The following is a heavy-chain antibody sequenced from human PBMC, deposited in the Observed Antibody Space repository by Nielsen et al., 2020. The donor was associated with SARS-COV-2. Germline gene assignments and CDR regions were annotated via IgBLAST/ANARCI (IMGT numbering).Heavy chain of an antibody. J-gene: IGHJ3*01. D-gene: IGHD3-10*01. CDR3: AKDGVVRGDALDL. CDR1: GFTFNIYA. CDR2: VRASGGST. Sequence: GESLKISCAASGFTFNIYAMAWVRRAPGRGLQWVTGVRASGGSTYYTDSVKGRFSIPRDNSKNTLFLQMHSLRVEDTALYYCAKDGVVRGDALDLWGQGTMVTVSS. V-gene: IGHV3-23*01.